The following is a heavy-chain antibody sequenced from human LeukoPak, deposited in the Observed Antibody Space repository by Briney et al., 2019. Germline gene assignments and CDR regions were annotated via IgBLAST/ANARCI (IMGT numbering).Heavy chain of an antibody. J-gene: IGHJ4*02. Sequence: PSETLSLTCTISGGPLRSYFWSLIRQPPGKGPEWIGYIYYTWSTNYNPSLKSRVIISLDTSKDQFSLKLSSVTAADTAVYHCARLDRSSWGARPGGIDYWGQGTLVTVSS. CDR2: IYYTWST. D-gene: IGHD6-13*01. CDR1: GGPLRSYF. CDR3: ARLDRSSWGARPGGIDY. V-gene: IGHV4-59*12.